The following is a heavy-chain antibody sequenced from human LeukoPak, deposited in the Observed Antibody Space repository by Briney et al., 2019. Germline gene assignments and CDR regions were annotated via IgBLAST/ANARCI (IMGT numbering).Heavy chain of an antibody. CDR1: GGSIGTYY. J-gene: IGHJ6*03. CDR3: ARHIGGGIEDMDV. Sequence: PSETLSLTCIDSGGSIGTYYWSWIRQSPGKGLEWIGYIYVTGSTRYNPYLQSRVTISVDTSGNQFFLKMSSVTAADTAVYYCARHIGGGIEDMDVWGTGTKVTVSS. V-gene: IGHV4-59*08. D-gene: IGHD3-16*02. CDR2: IYVTGST.